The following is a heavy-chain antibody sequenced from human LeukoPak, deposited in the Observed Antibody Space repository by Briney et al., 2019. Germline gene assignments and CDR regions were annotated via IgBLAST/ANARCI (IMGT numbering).Heavy chain of an antibody. CDR3: ARGKTYYDFWSGYYTAYYFDY. D-gene: IGHD3-3*01. V-gene: IGHV1-3*01. CDR1: GYTFTSYA. J-gene: IGHJ4*02. CDR2: INAGNGNT. Sequence: ASVKVSCKASGYTFTSYAMHWVRQAPGQRLEWMGWINAGNGNTKYSQKFQGRVTITRDTSASTDYMELSSLRSEDTAVYYCARGKTYYDFWSGYYTAYYFDYWGQGTLVTVSS.